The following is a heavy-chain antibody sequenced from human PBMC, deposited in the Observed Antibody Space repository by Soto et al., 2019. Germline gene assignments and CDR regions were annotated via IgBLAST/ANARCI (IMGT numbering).Heavy chain of an antibody. Sequence: QLQLQESCTGLVKPSETLSLTCTVSGVSISSSSYYWGWIRQPPGKGLEWIGSIYYSGSTYYNPSLKSRVTISVDTSKNQFSLKLSSVTAADTAVYYCARHTPAISISDHWGQGTLVTVSS. V-gene: IGHV4-39*01. CDR2: IYYSGST. J-gene: IGHJ4*02. CDR1: GVSISSSSYY. D-gene: IGHD2-15*01. CDR3: ARHTPAISISDH.